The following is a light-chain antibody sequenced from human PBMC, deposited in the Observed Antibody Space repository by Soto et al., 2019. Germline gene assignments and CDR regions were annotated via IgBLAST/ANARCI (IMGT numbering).Light chain of an antibody. CDR2: DAS. V-gene: IGKV3-11*01. CDR3: QQRSNWLLFT. J-gene: IGKJ3*01. Sequence: EIVLTQSPATLSLSPGERATLSCRASQSVSSYLAWYQQKPGRAPRLLIYDASNRATGIPARFSGSGSGTDFTLTISSLEPEDFAVYYCQQRSNWLLFTFGPGTKVDIK. CDR1: QSVSSY.